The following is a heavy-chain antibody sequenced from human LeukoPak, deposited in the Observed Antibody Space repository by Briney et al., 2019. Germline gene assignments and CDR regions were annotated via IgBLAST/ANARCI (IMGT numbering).Heavy chain of an antibody. D-gene: IGHD6-6*01. CDR1: GFTFSSYA. CDR3: AKGTSSSFDY. CDR2: ISNSGGST. Sequence: GGSLRLSCAASGFTFSSYAMNWVRQAPGKGLEWVSGISNSGGSTYYADSVKGRFTISRDNSKNTLYLQMNSLRAEDTAVYYCAKGTSSSFDYWGQGTLVTVSS. J-gene: IGHJ4*02. V-gene: IGHV3-23*01.